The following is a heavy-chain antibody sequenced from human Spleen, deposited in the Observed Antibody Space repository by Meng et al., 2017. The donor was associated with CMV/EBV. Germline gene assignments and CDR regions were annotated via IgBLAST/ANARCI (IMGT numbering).Heavy chain of an antibody. CDR1: GYSFSNYW. CDR3: ARLDYLDSSGYRSRYHWFDP. D-gene: IGHD3-22*01. V-gene: IGHV5-51*01. CDR2: IYPGDSDI. Sequence: GGSLRLSCKGSGYSFSNYWIAWVRQTPGKGLEWMGMIYPGDSDIRYSPSFQGQVTFSVDRSISTAYLQWSSLKASDTAMYYCARLDYLDSSGYRSRYHWFDPWGQGALVTVSS. J-gene: IGHJ5*02.